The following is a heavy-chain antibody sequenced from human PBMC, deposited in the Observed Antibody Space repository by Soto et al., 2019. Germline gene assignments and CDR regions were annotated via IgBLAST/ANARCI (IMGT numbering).Heavy chain of an antibody. V-gene: IGHV3-33*06. CDR1: GFTFSSYG. CDR2: IWYDGSNK. D-gene: IGHD1-26*01. J-gene: IGHJ1*01. Sequence: GGSLRLSCAASGFTFSSYGMHWVRQAPGKGLEWVAVIWYDGSNKYYADSVKGRFTISRDNSKNTLYLQMNSLRAEDTAVYYCAKEHFSGSLPAYFQHWGQGTLVTVSS. CDR3: AKEHFSGSLPAYFQH.